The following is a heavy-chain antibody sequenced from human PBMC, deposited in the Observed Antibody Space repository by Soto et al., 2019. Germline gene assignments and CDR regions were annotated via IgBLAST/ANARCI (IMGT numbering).Heavy chain of an antibody. J-gene: IGHJ4*02. Sequence: LSLTCTVSGGSISSYYCNWIRQPAGKGLEWIGRIDNSGSTNYNPSLKSRITMSADTSRNQFSLKLNSVTAADTAVYYCARGGQDFWSGPFDYWGQGALVTVSS. CDR1: GGSISSYY. CDR2: IDNSGST. V-gene: IGHV4-4*07. CDR3: ARGGQDFWSGPFDY. D-gene: IGHD3-3*01.